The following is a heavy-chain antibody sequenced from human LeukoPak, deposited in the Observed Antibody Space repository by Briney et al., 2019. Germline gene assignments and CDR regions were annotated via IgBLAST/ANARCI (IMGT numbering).Heavy chain of an antibody. D-gene: IGHD3-3*01. V-gene: IGHV3-23*01. Sequence: GGSLRLSCAASGFTFSSYAMSWVRQAPGKGLEWVSAISGSGGSTYYADSVKCRFTISRDNSKNTLYLQMNSLRAEDTAVYYCAKVAIFGVVIPFYFDYWGQGTLVTVSS. J-gene: IGHJ4*02. CDR1: GFTFSSYA. CDR3: AKVAIFGVVIPFYFDY. CDR2: ISGSGGST.